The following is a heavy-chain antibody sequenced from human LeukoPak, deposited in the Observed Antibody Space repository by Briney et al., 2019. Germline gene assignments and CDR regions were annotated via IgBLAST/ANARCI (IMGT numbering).Heavy chain of an antibody. J-gene: IGHJ3*02. CDR2: ISYDGSNK. CDR3: ARAGPAVAGISSAFDI. Sequence: GGSLRLSCAASGFTFSSYAMHWVRQAPGKGLEWVAVISYDGSNKYYADSVKGRLTISRDNSKNTLYLQMNSLRAEDTAVYYCARAGPAVAGISSAFDIWGQGTMVTVSS. D-gene: IGHD6-19*01. V-gene: IGHV3-30-3*01. CDR1: GFTFSSYA.